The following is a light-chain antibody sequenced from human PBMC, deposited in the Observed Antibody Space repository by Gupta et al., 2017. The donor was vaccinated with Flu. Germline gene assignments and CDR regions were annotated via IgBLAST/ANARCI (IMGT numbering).Light chain of an antibody. V-gene: IGKV1-27*01. CDR3: QKYNSALWT. J-gene: IGKJ1*01. CDR1: QDITNY. CDR2: TAS. Sequence: GDRVTITCRASQDITNYLAWYQQKPGKAPKLLIYTASTLQSGVPSRFSGSGSETDFTLTISSLQPEDVATYYCQKYNSALWTFGQGTKVEVK.